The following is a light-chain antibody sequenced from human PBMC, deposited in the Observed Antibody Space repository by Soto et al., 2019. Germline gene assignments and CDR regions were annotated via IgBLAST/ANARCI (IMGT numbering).Light chain of an antibody. J-gene: IGLJ1*01. CDR1: SSDVGRYNY. CDR3: SSYAGTPFV. Sequence: QSALTQPPSASGSPGQSVIISCTGTSSDVGRYNYVSWYQQHPGKAPKLMISEVNKRASGVPDRFSGSKSGNTASLTVSGLQAEDEADYYCSSYAGTPFVFGTGTKLTVL. V-gene: IGLV2-8*01. CDR2: EVN.